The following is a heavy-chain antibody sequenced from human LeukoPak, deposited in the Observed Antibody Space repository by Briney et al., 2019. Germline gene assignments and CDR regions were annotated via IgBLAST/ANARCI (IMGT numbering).Heavy chain of an antibody. J-gene: IGHJ4*02. D-gene: IGHD3-22*01. CDR3: ARDRSYDTRIVDF. Sequence: SETLSLTCTVSGGSISSYYWSWIRQPPGKGLEWIGFIYFSGSTNYNPSLKSRVTISADTSKNQFSLKLSSVTAADTAVYYCARDRSYDTRIVDFWGQGTLVTVSS. CDR1: GGSISSYY. CDR2: IYFSGST. V-gene: IGHV4-59*01.